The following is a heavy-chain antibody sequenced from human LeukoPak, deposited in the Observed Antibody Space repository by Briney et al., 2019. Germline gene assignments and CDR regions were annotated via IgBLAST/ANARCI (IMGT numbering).Heavy chain of an antibody. Sequence: ASVKVSCKASGYTFTGYYMHWLRQAPGQGLEWMGRINPNSGGTNYAQKFQGRVTMTRDTSISTACMELSRLRSDDTAVYYCARSITRGPFDYWGQGTLVTVSS. CDR2: INPNSGGT. CDR3: ARSITRGPFDY. J-gene: IGHJ4*02. D-gene: IGHD3-10*01. V-gene: IGHV1-2*06. CDR1: GYTFTGYY.